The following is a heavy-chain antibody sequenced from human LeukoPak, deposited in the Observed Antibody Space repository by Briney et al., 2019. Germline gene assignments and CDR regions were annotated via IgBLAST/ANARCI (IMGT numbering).Heavy chain of an antibody. D-gene: IGHD3-22*01. CDR3: ARIPAKRITMIVYWYFDL. Sequence: PGGSLRLSCAASGFTVSSNYMSWVRQAPGKGLEWVSVIYSGGSTYYADSVKGRFTIPRDNSKNTLYLQMNSLRAEDTAVYYCARIPAKRITMIVYWYFDLWGRGTLVTVSS. J-gene: IGHJ2*01. V-gene: IGHV3-66*01. CDR2: IYSGGST. CDR1: GFTVSSNY.